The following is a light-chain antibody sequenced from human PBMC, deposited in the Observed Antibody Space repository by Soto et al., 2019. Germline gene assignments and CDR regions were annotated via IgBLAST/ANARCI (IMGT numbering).Light chain of an antibody. CDR1: QGISSY. CDR3: QQFNSYRIT. CDR2: AAS. V-gene: IGKV1-9*01. J-gene: IGKJ5*01. Sequence: DIQLTQSPSFLSASVGDRVTISCRASQGISSYLAWYQQKPGKAPKLLIYAASTLQSGVPSRFSGSGSGTEFTLTITSLQPEDFATYYWQQFNSYRITFGQGTRLEIK.